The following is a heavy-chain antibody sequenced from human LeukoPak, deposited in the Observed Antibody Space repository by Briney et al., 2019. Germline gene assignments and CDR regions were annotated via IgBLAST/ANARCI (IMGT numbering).Heavy chain of an antibody. V-gene: IGHV3-7*03. D-gene: IGHD6-25*01. Sequence: GGSLRLSCAASGFTFSSSWMTWVRQAPGKGLEWVANIKQDGGEKYYVNSVKGRFTISRDNAKNSLYLQMNSLRADDTAVYYCARDLYNSASRWGQGTLVTVSS. CDR1: GFTFSSSW. CDR3: ARDLYNSASR. CDR2: IKQDGGEK. J-gene: IGHJ4*02.